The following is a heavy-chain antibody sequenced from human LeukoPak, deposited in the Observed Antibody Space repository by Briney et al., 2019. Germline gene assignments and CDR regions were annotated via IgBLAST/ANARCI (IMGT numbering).Heavy chain of an antibody. CDR1: GFTFSSYE. Sequence: QPGGSLRLSCAASGFTFSSYEMNWVRQAPGKGLEWVSYISSSGSTIYYADSVKGRFTISRDNAKNSLYLQMNSLRAEDTAVYYCASIAAAGTNLDYWGQGTLVTVSS. D-gene: IGHD6-13*01. CDR3: ASIAAAGTNLDY. V-gene: IGHV3-48*03. J-gene: IGHJ4*02. CDR2: ISSSGSTI.